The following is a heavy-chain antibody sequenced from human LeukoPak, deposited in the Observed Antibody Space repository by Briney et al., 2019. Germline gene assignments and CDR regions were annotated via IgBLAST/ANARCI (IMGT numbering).Heavy chain of an antibody. CDR1: GFTVSSNY. J-gene: IGHJ3*02. V-gene: IGHV3-53*01. CDR3: AKFLTSGYYYPASAFDI. D-gene: IGHD3-22*01. Sequence: GGSLRLSCAASGFTVSSNYMSWVRQAPGKGLEWVSVIYSGGSTYYADSVKVRFTISRDNSKNTLYLQMNSLRAEDTAVYYCAKFLTSGYYYPASAFDIWGQGTMVTVSS. CDR2: IYSGGST.